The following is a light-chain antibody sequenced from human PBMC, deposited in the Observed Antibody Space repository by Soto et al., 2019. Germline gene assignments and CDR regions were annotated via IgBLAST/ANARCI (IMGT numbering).Light chain of an antibody. CDR1: SSNIGSNY. CDR3: AAWDDSLSGFYV. J-gene: IGLJ1*01. CDR2: RNN. V-gene: IGLV1-47*01. Sequence: HSVLTQQPSASGTPGHSVTITCSGSSSNIGSNYVYWYQQLPGTAPTLLIYRNNQRPSGVPDRFSGSKSGTSASLAISGLRSEDEADYYCAAWDDSLSGFYVFGTGTKVTVL.